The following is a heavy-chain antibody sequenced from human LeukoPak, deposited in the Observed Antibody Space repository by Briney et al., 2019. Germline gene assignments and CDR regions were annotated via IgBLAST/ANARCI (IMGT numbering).Heavy chain of an antibody. J-gene: IGHJ4*02. V-gene: IGHV3-7*01. CDR2: LNEDGAKK. D-gene: IGHD5-24*01. CDR3: ARDGRDGFIDY. Sequence: PGGSLRLSCAASGFTFTSYWMSCVRQAPGKGLEWVANLNEDGAKKYYVGSVKGRFTISRDNAKNSLYLQLDSLRAGDTAVYYCARDGRDGFIDYWGQGTLATVSS. CDR1: GFTFTSYW.